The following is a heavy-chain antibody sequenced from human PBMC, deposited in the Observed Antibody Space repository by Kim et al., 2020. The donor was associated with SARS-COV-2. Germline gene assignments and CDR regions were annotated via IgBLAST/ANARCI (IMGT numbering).Heavy chain of an antibody. D-gene: IGHD4-4*01. CDR3: SRSRGSTVTDLFDY. Sequence: SETLSLTCTVSGGSISSYYWSWIWQPPGKGLEWIGYIYYSGSTNYNPSLKSRVTISVDTSKNQFSLKLSSVTVAATAVFYCSRSRGSTVTDLFDYWGQGTMVTVSS. CDR2: IYYSGST. J-gene: IGHJ4*02. V-gene: IGHV4-59*13. CDR1: GGSISSYY.